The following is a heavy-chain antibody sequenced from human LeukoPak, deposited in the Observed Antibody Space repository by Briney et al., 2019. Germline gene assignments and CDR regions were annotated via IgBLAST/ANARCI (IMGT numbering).Heavy chain of an antibody. J-gene: IGHJ4*02. V-gene: IGHV5-51*01. CDR3: ARKRGTFDY. Sequence: GGSLQISCQGSGYNCASYWIGWVRQVPGKGLEWMGIIYPGDSDTTCNPSFRGQVTISADKSISTAYLQWSSLKASDTAMYYCARKRGTFDYWGQGTLVTVSS. CDR1: GYNCASYW. CDR2: IYPGDSDT.